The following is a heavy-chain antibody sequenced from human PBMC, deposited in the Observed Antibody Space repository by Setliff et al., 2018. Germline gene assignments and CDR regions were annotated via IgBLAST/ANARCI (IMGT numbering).Heavy chain of an antibody. D-gene: IGHD2-15*01. V-gene: IGHV3-NL1*01. CDR1: GFTFSAYG. CDR3: ARTCSGSGCYAGLES. Sequence: GGSLRLSCAASGFTFSAYGMHWVRQAPGRGLEWVSVIYNSDSTYYADSVKGRFTISRDDSKNTLYLQMNSLRPEDTAVYYCARTCSGSGCYAGLESWGQGTPVTVSS. J-gene: IGHJ4*02. CDR2: IYNSDST.